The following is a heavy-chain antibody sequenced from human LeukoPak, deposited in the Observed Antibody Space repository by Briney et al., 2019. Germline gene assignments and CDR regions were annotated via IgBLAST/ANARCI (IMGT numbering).Heavy chain of an antibody. CDR1: GFTFNTYV. D-gene: IGHD2-2*01. J-gene: IGHJ6*02. Sequence: GGSLRLSCAVSGFTFNTYVMNWVRQAPGKGLEWVSAISGSGGSTYYADSVKGRFTISRDNSKNTLYLQMNSLRAEDTAVYYCAKEDIVVVPAGYYYYYGMDVWGQGTTVTVSS. CDR3: AKEDIVVVPAGYYYYYGMDV. V-gene: IGHV3-23*01. CDR2: ISGSGGST.